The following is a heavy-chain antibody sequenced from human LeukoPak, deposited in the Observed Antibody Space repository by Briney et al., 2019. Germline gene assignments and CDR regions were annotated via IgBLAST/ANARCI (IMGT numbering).Heavy chain of an antibody. CDR2: IKQDGSEK. CDR1: GLTFSSYW. J-gene: IGHJ4*02. D-gene: IGHD5-18*01. V-gene: IGHV3-7*01. Sequence: GGSLRLSCAASGLTFSSYWMSWVRQAPGKGLEWVANIKQDGSEKYYVDSVKGRFTISRDNAKNSLYLQMNSLRAEDTAVYYCARKRYSTTDYWGQGTLVTVSS. CDR3: ARKRYSTTDY.